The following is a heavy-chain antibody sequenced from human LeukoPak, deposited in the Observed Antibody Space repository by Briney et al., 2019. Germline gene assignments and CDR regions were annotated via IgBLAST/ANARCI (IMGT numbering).Heavy chain of an antibody. Sequence: SETLSLTCAVYGGSFSGYCWSWIRQPPAKGVEWIGEINHSGSTNYNPSLKSRVTISVDTSKNQFSLRVSSVTAADTAVYYCARGEDTSMVPYFDYWGQGTLVTVSS. CDR3: ARGEDTSMVPYFDY. D-gene: IGHD5-18*01. CDR1: GGSFSGYC. CDR2: INHSGST. V-gene: IGHV4-34*01. J-gene: IGHJ4*02.